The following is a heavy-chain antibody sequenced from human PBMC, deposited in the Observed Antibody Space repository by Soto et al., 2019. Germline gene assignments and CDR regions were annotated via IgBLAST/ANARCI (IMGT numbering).Heavy chain of an antibody. D-gene: IGHD2-21*02. V-gene: IGHV3-33*01. Sequence: QVQLVESGGGVVQPGRSLRLSCVATGFNFSNYGMQWVRQTPGKGLEWVAVIWNDGNDKSYEDSVKGRFTISRDNSKNTLDLEMSSLRAEDTAVYYCARDRDIVVVTGILMWWGQGTLVTVSS. CDR3: ARDRDIVVVTGILMW. CDR2: IWNDGNDK. CDR1: GFNFSNYG. J-gene: IGHJ4*02.